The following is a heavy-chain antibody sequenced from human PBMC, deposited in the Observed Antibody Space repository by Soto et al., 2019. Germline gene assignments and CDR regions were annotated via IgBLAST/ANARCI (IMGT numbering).Heavy chain of an antibody. CDR1: CGSISSSYW. J-gene: IGHJ6*02. V-gene: IGHV4-4*02. Sequence: SETLSLTCAVSCGSISSSYWWSWVRQPPGKGLEWIGEIYHSGSTNYNPSLKGRVTISVDKSKNQFSLKLSSVTAADTAVYYCARSPDSSGYYPRRYYYGMDVWGQGTTVTVSS. CDR3: ARSPDSSGYYPRRYYYGMDV. D-gene: IGHD3-22*01. CDR2: IYHSGST.